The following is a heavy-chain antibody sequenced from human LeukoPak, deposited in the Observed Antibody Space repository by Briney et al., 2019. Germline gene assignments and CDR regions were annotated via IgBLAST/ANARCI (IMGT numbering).Heavy chain of an antibody. D-gene: IGHD3-10*01. V-gene: IGHV4-38-2*01. CDR2: IYHRGST. CDR3: AGWFGELLSLFTY. J-gene: IGHJ4*02. Sequence: SETLSLTCAVSSYSISSGYYWGWIRQPPGKGLEWIGSIYHRGSTYYNPSLKSRVTISVDTSKNQFSLKLSSVTAADTAVYYCAGWFGELLSLFTYWGQGTLVTVSS. CDR1: SYSISSGYY.